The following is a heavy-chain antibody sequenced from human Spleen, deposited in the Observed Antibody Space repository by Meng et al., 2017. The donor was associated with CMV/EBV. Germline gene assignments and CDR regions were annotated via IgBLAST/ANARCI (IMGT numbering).Heavy chain of an antibody. CDR2: IYYTGST. CDR3: ARDKWSRRSLDYYYYGMDV. Sequence: GSLRLSCTVSGGSITSSDYFWVWIRQPPGKGLEWIGNIYYTGSTYYNPSLKSRVTISVDTSKNQFSLKLSSVTAADTAVYYCARDKWSRRSLDYYYYGMDVWGQGTTVTVSS. CDR1: GGSITSSDYF. D-gene: IGHD1-26*01. V-gene: IGHV4-39*07. J-gene: IGHJ6*02.